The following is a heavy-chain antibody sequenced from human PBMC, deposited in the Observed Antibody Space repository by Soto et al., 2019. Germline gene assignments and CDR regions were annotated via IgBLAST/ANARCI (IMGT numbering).Heavy chain of an antibody. J-gene: IGHJ4*02. CDR1: GDSISSGNYY. Sequence: SETLSLTCTVSGDSISSGNYYWGWIRQPPGKGLEWIGSIYYSGISYYNPSLKSRVTISVDMSKNQFSLKLSSVTAADTAVYYCARPKARWLQSPFDYWGQGTLVTVSS. D-gene: IGHD5-12*01. CDR2: IYYSGIS. V-gene: IGHV4-39*01. CDR3: ARPKARWLQSPFDY.